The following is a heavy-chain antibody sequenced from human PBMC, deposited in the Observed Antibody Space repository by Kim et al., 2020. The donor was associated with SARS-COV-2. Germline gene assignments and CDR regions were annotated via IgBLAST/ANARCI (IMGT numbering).Heavy chain of an antibody. J-gene: IGHJ6*02. D-gene: IGHD2-2*01. CDR3: ARGEYCSSTSCYAGFRVGLDYYYGMDV. Sequence: ASVKVSCKASGYTFTSYAMNWVRQAPGQGLEWMGWINTNTGNPTYAQGFTGRFVFSLDTSVSTAYLQISSLKAEDTAVYYCARGEYCSSTSCYAGFRVGLDYYYGMDVWGQGTTVTVSS. CDR2: INTNTGNP. CDR1: GYTFTSYA. V-gene: IGHV7-4-1*02.